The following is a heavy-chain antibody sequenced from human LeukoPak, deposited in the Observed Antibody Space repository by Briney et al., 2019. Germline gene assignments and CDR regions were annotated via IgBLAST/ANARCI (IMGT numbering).Heavy chain of an antibody. J-gene: IGHJ5*02. CDR1: GGSISSYY. D-gene: IGHD2-2*01. V-gene: IGHV4-59*01. CDR2: IFYSGST. CDR3: ARAGRYCSNTSCFDWFDP. Sequence: SETLSLTCSVSGGSISSYYWTWIRQPPGKGLEWIGYIFYSGSTNYNPSLKSRVTISLDTSKNQFSLRLTSVTAADTAVYYCARAGRYCSNTSCFDWFDPWGQGTLVTVSS.